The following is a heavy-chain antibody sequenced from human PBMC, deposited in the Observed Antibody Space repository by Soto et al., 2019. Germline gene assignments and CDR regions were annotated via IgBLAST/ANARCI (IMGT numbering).Heavy chain of an antibody. J-gene: IGHJ2*01. D-gene: IGHD1-26*01. Sequence: QVQLVESGGGVVQPGRSLGLSCAASGFTFNTYGMHWVRQAPGKGLEWVAAISYDGINKYYVDSVKGRFTISRDNSKNTLYVQMNSLRAEDTAVYYCARSPQPTRGIHWYFDYWGRGTLVTVSS. CDR2: ISYDGINK. CDR1: GFTFNTYG. V-gene: IGHV3-30*03. CDR3: ARSPQPTRGIHWYFDY.